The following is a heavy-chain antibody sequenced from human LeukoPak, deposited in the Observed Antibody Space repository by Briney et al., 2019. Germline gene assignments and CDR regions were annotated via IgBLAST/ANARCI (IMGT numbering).Heavy chain of an antibody. CDR1: GGSISSSNW. CDR3: ARLGPAARFDY. Sequence: PSETLSLTCAVSGGSISSSNWWSWVRQPPGKGLEWIGEIYHSGSTNYNPSLKSRVTLSVDKSKNQFSLKLSSVTAADTAVYYCARLGPAARFDYWGQGTLVTVSS. D-gene: IGHD2-2*01. J-gene: IGHJ4*02. V-gene: IGHV4-4*02. CDR2: IYHSGST.